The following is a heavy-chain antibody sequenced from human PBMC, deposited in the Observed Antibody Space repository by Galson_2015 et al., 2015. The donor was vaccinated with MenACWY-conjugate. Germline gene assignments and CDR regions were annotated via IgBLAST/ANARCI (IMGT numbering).Heavy chain of an antibody. CDR2: IYSGGNT. V-gene: IGHV3-53*01. J-gene: IGHJ6*02. Sequence: SLRLSCAASGFIFSSHSMNWVRQAPGKGLEWVSIIYSGGNTYYADSVKGRFTISRDNSKNTLYLQMNSLRAEDTAVYYCARDRRFSSRGVVTSSRMDVWGQGTTVTVSS. CDR1: GFIFSSHS. D-gene: IGHD3-10*01. CDR3: ARDRRFSSRGVVTSSRMDV.